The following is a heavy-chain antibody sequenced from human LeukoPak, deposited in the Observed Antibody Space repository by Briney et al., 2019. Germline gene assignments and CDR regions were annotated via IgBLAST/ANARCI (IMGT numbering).Heavy chain of an antibody. Sequence: PGGSLTLSCAASGFTLSKYWINWVRQAPGKGREWVANIKQDGGEKSYVDSVKGRFTFSRDNAKNSLHLQKNSLRAEDNAVYYWARDSGDYASNGFDDFDIWGQGTMVTVSS. J-gene: IGHJ3*02. V-gene: IGHV3-7*01. CDR3: ARDSGDYASNGFDDFDI. CDR2: IKQDGGEK. D-gene: IGHD3-22*01. CDR1: GFTLSKYW.